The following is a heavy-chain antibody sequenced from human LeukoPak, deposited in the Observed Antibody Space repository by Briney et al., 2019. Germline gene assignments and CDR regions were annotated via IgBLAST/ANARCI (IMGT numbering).Heavy chain of an antibody. D-gene: IGHD3-10*01. V-gene: IGHV4-38-2*02. CDR1: GYSISSGYY. Sequence: PSETLSLTCTVSGYSISSGYYWGWIRQPPGKGLEWIGSIYHSGSTYYNPSLKSRVTISVDTSKNQFSLKLSSVTAADTAVYYCARERVVNGAFDIWGQGTMVTVSS. CDR2: IYHSGST. J-gene: IGHJ3*02. CDR3: ARERVVNGAFDI.